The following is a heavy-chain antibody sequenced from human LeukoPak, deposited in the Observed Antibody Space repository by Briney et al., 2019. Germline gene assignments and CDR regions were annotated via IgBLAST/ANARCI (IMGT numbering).Heavy chain of an antibody. CDR3: ARSSKTQWLSPGDGFDI. CDR2: INHSGSI. J-gene: IGHJ3*02. D-gene: IGHD6-19*01. CDR1: GGPFSGYY. Sequence: SETLSLTCAVYGGPFSGYYWSWIRQPPGKGLEWIGEINHSGSINYNPSLRSRVTISVDTSKNQFSLKFTSMTAADTAVYYCARSSKTQWLSPGDGFDIWGRGTLVTVSS. V-gene: IGHV4-34*01.